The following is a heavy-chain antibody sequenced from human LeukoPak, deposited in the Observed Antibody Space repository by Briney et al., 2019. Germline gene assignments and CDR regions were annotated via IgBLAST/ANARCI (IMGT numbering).Heavy chain of an antibody. CDR2: IYSGGST. CDR1: GFTVSSNY. CDR3: AREESSPHYYDSSGPMDV. J-gene: IGHJ6*04. Sequence: PGGSLGLSCAASGFTVSSNYMSWVRQAPGKGLEWVSVIYSGGSTYYADSVKGRFTISRDNSKNTLYLQMNSLRAEDTAVYYCAREESSPHYYDSSGPMDVWGKGTTVTVSS. V-gene: IGHV3-53*01. D-gene: IGHD3-22*01.